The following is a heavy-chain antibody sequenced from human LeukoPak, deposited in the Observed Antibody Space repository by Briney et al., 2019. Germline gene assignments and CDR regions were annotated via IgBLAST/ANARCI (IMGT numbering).Heavy chain of an antibody. CDR1: GYTFTGYY. J-gene: IGHJ4*02. V-gene: IGHV1-2*02. D-gene: IGHD6-19*01. CDR3: ARGIAVAGMSDVSQNDF. Sequence: ASVKVPHRASGYTFTGYYLHWVRQPPAQGLGGMGWNNPNSGGKNYAQHFQGRVTMTRDTSINTAYMELSRLRSDDTAVYYCARGIAVAGMSDVSQNDFWGQGTLVTVPS. CDR2: NNPNSGGK.